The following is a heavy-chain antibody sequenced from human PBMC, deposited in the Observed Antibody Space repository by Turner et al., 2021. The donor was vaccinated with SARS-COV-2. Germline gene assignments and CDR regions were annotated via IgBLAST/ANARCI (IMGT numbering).Heavy chain of an antibody. Sequence: QVQLVESGGGVVQPGRSLRLSCAASGFTFSSYGMHWVRQAPGKGLEWVAVIWYDGSNKYYADSVKGRFTISRDNSKNTLYLQMNSLRAEDTAVYYCARDGMVGATGIDYWGQGTLVTVSS. J-gene: IGHJ4*02. CDR2: IWYDGSNK. CDR3: ARDGMVGATGIDY. CDR1: GFTFSSYG. V-gene: IGHV3-33*01. D-gene: IGHD1-26*01.